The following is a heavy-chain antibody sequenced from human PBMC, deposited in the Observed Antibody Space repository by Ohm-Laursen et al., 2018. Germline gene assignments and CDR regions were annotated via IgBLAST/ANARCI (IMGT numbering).Heavy chain of an antibody. D-gene: IGHD3-22*01. J-gene: IGHJ4*02. Sequence: GASVKVSCKASGYTFSIYGISWVRQAPGQGLEWMGWISAYNGDTKYLQKLQGRVTMTTDTSTSTAYMELRNLTSDDTAVYYCARDYDTSGYSGRNYWGQGTLVIVSS. CDR1: GYTFSIYG. CDR2: ISAYNGDT. CDR3: ARDYDTSGYSGRNY. V-gene: IGHV1-18*01.